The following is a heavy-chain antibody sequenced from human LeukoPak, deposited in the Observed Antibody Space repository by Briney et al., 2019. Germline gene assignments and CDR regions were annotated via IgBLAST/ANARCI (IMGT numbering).Heavy chain of an antibody. V-gene: IGHV1-2*02. CDR1: GYTFIDYY. D-gene: IGHD6-13*01. CDR3: AREHSSSWDQFDY. Sequence: ASVKVSCKASGYTFIDYYIHWVRQAPGQGLEWMGWVNPNRGDTNYAQKFRGRVTITTDTSISTAYMDLSAVTSGDTAVYYCAREHSSSWDQFDYWGQGTLVTVSS. J-gene: IGHJ4*02. CDR2: VNPNRGDT.